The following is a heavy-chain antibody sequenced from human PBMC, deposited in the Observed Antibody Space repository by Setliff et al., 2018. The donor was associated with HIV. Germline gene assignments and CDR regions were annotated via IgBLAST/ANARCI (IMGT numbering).Heavy chain of an antibody. V-gene: IGHV4-4*07. D-gene: IGHD3-22*01. J-gene: IGHJ4*02. CDR2: FYTSGST. CDR1: GVSVRNFY. Sequence: SETLSLTCNVSGVSVRNFYWSWLRQTAGKGLEWIGRFYTSGSTNYNPSLKSRVTMSVDTSKNQFSLKLSSVTAADTAVYYCARDRLTYYFDYWGQGILVTVSS. CDR3: ARDRLTYYFDY.